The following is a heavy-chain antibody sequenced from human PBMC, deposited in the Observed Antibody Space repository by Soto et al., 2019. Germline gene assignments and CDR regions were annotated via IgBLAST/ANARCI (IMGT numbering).Heavy chain of an antibody. CDR1: GGTFSSYA. Sequence: ASVKVSCKASGGTFSSYAISWVRQAPGQGLEWMGGIIPIFGTANYAQKFQGRVTITADESTSTAYMELSSLRPEDTAVYYCARSANCISTSCYTFDYWGQGTLVTVSS. CDR3: ARSANCISTSCYTFDY. J-gene: IGHJ4*02. D-gene: IGHD2-2*02. V-gene: IGHV1-69*13. CDR2: IIPIFGTA.